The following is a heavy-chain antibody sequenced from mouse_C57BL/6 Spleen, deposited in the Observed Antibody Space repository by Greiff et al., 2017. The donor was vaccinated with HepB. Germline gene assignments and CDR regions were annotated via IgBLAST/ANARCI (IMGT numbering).Heavy chain of an antibody. CDR2: IDPSDSYT. D-gene: IGHD2-5*01. Sequence: QVQLQQPGAELVMPGASVKLSCKASAYTFTSYWMHWVKQRPGQGLEWIGEIDPSDSYTNYNQKFKGKSTLTVDKSSSTAYMQLSSLTSEDSAVYYCARISNFQPYWYFDVWGIGTTVTVSS. CDR1: AYTFTSYW. V-gene: IGHV1-69*01. J-gene: IGHJ1*03. CDR3: ARISNFQPYWYFDV.